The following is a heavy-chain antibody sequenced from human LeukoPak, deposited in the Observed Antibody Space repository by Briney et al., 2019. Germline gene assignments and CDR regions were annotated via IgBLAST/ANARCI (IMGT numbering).Heavy chain of an antibody. V-gene: IGHV3-48*02. CDR3: ARAIVVAPAGVPFDC. J-gene: IGHJ4*02. Sequence: GGSLTLSCAASGVTFSSYRMRWVSQPPRKGMEWVASISASSNNIYYADSVKGRFTVSRDNAKNSLYLQINSLRDEDTALDYCARAIVVAPAGVPFDCWGQGTLVTVSS. D-gene: IGHD3-22*01. CDR2: ISASSNNI. CDR1: GVTFSSYR.